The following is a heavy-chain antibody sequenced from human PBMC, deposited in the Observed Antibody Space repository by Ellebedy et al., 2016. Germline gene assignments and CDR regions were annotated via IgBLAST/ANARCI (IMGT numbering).Heavy chain of an antibody. CDR2: ISSGGAT. J-gene: IGHJ3*01. CDR1: GFSVSSND. V-gene: IGHV3-53*01. CDR3: VTRHNGAFDL. D-gene: IGHD2-8*01. Sequence: GESLKISXAASGFSVSSNDMGWVRQRPGKGLECVSLISSGGATFYADSVEGRFTISRDNSKKRLYLQLSGLGADDTAVYYCVTRHNGAFDLWGQGTMVTVSS.